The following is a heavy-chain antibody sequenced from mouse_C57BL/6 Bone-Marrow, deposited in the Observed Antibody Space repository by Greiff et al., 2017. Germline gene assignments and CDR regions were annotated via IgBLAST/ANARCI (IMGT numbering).Heavy chain of an antibody. CDR2: IWSGGST. Sequence: VKLQESGPGLVQPSPSLSITCTASGFSLTSYGVHWVRQSPGKGLEWLGVIWSGGSTDYNAAFVSRLSISKDNSKSQVFFKMNRLQADDTAIYYCARNPSDYYGSGSYAMDYWGQGTSVTVSS. D-gene: IGHD1-1*01. V-gene: IGHV2-2*01. J-gene: IGHJ4*01. CDR3: ARNPSDYYGSGSYAMDY. CDR1: GFSLTSYG.